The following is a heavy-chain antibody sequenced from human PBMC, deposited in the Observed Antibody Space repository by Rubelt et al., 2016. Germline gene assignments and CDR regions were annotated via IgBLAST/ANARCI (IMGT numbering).Heavy chain of an antibody. CDR2: IDWDDDK. D-gene: IGHD3-22*01. Sequence: QVTLRESGPALVKPTQTLTLTCTFSGFSLSTSGMCVSWIRQPPGKALEWLARIDWDDDKYYSTSLKTRLTISKDNPKNQVGLTRTNMDPVETATYYGARILRPDYNDSSGGMDVWGQGTTVTVSS. V-gene: IGHV2-70*15. CDR3: ARILRPDYNDSSGGMDV. CDR1: GFSLSTSGMC. J-gene: IGHJ6*02.